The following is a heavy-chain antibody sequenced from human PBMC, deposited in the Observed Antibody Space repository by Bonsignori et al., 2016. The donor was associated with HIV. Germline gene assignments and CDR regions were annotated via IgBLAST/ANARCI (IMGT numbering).Heavy chain of an antibody. CDR3: ARRGEFYGSGSWTWYFDL. CDR2: ISYSGTT. Sequence: SETLSLTCSVTGGSISSYYWSWIRQPPGKGLEWIGYISYSGTTKYNPSLKSRVTLSVDTSKNQFSLNLTSMTAADAAVYYCARRGEFYGSGSWTWYFDLWGRGTLVTVSS. V-gene: IGHV4-59*01. J-gene: IGHJ2*01. CDR1: GGSISSYY. D-gene: IGHD3-10*01.